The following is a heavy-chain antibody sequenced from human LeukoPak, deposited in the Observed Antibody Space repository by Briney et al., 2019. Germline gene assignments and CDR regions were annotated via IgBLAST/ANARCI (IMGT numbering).Heavy chain of an antibody. D-gene: IGHD5-24*01. J-gene: IGHJ4*02. CDR1: GGSISSYY. Sequence: SETLSLTCTVSGGSISSYYWSWIRQPPGKGLEWIGYIYYSGSTNYNPSLKSRVTISVDTSKNQFSLKLSSVTAADTAVYYCARERARWLPFDYWGQGTLVTVSS. CDR3: ARERARWLPFDY. V-gene: IGHV4-59*01. CDR2: IYYSGST.